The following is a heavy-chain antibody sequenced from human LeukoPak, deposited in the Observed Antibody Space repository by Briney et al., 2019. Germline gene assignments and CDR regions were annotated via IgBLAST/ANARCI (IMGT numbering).Heavy chain of an antibody. CDR1: GFTFSSYA. V-gene: IGHV3-53*01. CDR3: ARGRPSDY. Sequence: PGGSLRLSCAASGFTFSSYAMNWVRQAPGKGLEWVSVIYSGGDTYYADSVKGRFTISRDNSKNTLYLQMNSLRAEDTAVYYCARGRPSDYWGQGTLVTVSS. J-gene: IGHJ4*02. CDR2: IYSGGDT.